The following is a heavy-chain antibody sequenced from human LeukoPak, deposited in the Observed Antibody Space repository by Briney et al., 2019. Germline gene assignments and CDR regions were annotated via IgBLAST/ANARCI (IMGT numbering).Heavy chain of an antibody. Sequence: SETLSLTCTVSGGAISSSNYYWGWIRQPPGKGLEGIGSFYYSGSTYYNPSLKSRVTISVDTSKNQFSLRLSSVTAADTAVYYCARGDYGDYDWFDPWGQGTLVTVSS. CDR1: GGAISSSNYY. J-gene: IGHJ5*02. V-gene: IGHV4-39*07. CDR2: FYYSGST. CDR3: ARGDYGDYDWFDP. D-gene: IGHD4-17*01.